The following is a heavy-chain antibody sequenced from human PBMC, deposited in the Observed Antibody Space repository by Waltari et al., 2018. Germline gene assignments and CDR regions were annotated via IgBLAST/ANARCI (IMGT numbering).Heavy chain of an antibody. D-gene: IGHD6-13*01. J-gene: IGHJ4*02. CDR2: ISSSGGT. CDR3: SRGPRQSGTSSWIFDY. V-gene: IGHV4-4*07. CDR1: GDSVHSFY. Sequence: QVQLQESGPGRVKPSETLSLTCSVSGDSVHSFYWRWIRQPAGKGLEWIGRISSSGGTDYNPSLRRRVTMSLEMSKNQISLQLASVTAADTAVYFCSRGPRQSGTSSWIFDYWGQG.